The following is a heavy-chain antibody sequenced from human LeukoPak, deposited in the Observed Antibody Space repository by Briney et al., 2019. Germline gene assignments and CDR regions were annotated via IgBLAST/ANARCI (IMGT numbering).Heavy chain of an antibody. Sequence: SGPTLVNPTQTLTLTCTFSGFSLSTSGVGVGWIRQPPGKALEWLALIYWNDDKRYSPSLKSRLTITKDTSKNQVVLTMTNMDPVDTATYYCAHRGTFGVVTLRGFDYWDQGTLVTVSS. D-gene: IGHD3-3*01. J-gene: IGHJ4*02. CDR1: GFSLSTSGVG. CDR2: IYWNDDK. CDR3: AHRGTFGVVTLRGFDY. V-gene: IGHV2-5*01.